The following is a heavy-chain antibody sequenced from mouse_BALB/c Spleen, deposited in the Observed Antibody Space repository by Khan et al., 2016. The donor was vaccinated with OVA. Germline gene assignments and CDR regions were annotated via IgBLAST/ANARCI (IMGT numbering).Heavy chain of an antibody. CDR1: GYTFTSYW. V-gene: IGHV1S41*01. D-gene: IGHD1-1*01. J-gene: IGHJ4*01. Sequence: DLVKPGASVKLSCKASGYTFTSYWINWIKQRPGQGLEWIGRIGPGSGSSYYNEMFKGKATLTVDTSSTPAYIQLSSLSSEDSAVYFCARENYYGSSCYAMDYWGQGTSVTVAS. CDR3: ARENYYGSSCYAMDY. CDR2: IGPGSGSS.